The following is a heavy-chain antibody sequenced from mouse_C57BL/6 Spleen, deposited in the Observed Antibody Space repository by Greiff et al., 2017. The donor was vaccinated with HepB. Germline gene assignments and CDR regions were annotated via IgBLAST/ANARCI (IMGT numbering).Heavy chain of an antibody. CDR2: INPGSGGT. V-gene: IGHV1-54*01. Sequence: QVQLQQSGAELVRPGTSVKVSCKASGYAFTNYLIEWVKQRPGQGLEWIGVINPGSGGTNYNEKFKGKATLTADKSSSTAYMQLCSLTSENSAVYFCARSYDYDGGNYFDYWGQGTTLTVSS. CDR1: GYAFTNYL. D-gene: IGHD2-4*01. CDR3: ARSYDYDGGNYFDY. J-gene: IGHJ2*01.